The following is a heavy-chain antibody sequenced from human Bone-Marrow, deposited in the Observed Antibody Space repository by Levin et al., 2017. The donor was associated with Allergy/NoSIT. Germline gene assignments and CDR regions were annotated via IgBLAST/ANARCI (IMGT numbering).Heavy chain of an antibody. Sequence: NPGGSLRLSCKGSGYTFTSYWIGWVRQMPGKGLEWMGIIYPGDSDARYSPSFLGQVTISADKSIRTAYLQWSSLKASDTAMYYCARRRGSGTYYKEDHYYYMDVWGKGTTVTVSS. CDR3: ARRRGSGTYYKEDHYYYMDV. CDR1: GYTFTSYW. D-gene: IGHD3-10*01. CDR2: IYPGDSDA. V-gene: IGHV5-51*01. J-gene: IGHJ6*03.